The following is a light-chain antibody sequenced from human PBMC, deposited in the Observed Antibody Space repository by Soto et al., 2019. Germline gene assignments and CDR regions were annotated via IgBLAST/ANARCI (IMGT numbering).Light chain of an antibody. V-gene: IGLV8-61*01. CDR3: VLYMGSGIWL. J-gene: IGLJ2*01. CDR2: STN. Sequence: QTVVTQEPSFSVSPGGTVTLTCGLSSGSVSTSYYPSWYQQTPGQAPRTLIYSTNNRSSGVPDRFSGSILGNKAALTITGAQADDESDYYCVLYMGSGIWLFGGGTKVTVL. CDR1: SGSVSTSYY.